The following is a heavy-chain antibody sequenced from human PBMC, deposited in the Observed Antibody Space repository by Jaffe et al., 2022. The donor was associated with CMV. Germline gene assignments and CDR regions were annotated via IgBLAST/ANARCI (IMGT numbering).Heavy chain of an antibody. J-gene: IGHJ4*02. CDR3: ARRASYGYYTDY. D-gene: IGHD3-3*01. CDR1: GFTFSRSS. Sequence: EVQLVESGGALVQPGGSLRLSCSASGFTFSRSSMHWVRQAPGKGLETISAISDDGDSTYYTDSVEGRFTISRDNSKNTLYLQMSSLRVEDTAVYYCARRASYGYYTDYWGQGTQVTVSS. CDR2: ISDDGDST. V-gene: IGHV3-64D*06.